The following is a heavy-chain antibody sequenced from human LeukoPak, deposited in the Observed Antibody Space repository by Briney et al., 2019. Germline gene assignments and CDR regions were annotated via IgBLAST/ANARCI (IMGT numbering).Heavy chain of an antibody. D-gene: IGHD4-17*01. V-gene: IGHV3-7*01. J-gene: IGHJ4*02. CDR1: GFTFSSYW. Sequence: TGGSLRLSCAASGFTFSSYWMSWVRQAPGKGLEWVANIRQDGSEKYYVASVKGRFTISRDNAKNSLYLQMNSLRAEDTAVYYCARGVVRYGDYFDYWGQGTLVTVSS. CDR3: ARGVVRYGDYFDY. CDR2: IRQDGSEK.